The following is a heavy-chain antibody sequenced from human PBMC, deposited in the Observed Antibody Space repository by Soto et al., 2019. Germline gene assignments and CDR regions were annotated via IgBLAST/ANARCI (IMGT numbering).Heavy chain of an antibody. D-gene: IGHD3-3*01. Sequence: QVQLVQSGADVKKPGASVKVSCKASGYTFTNYGISWVRQAPGQGLXWMGWISAYNGNTNYAQKLQGRLTMTTDTSXXXAXXXXXXXXXXXXXXXXXXXXYXDFWXGYHVPPPIDYWGQGTLVTVST. CDR3: XXXYXDFWXGYHVPPPIDY. J-gene: IGHJ4*02. CDR2: ISAYNGNT. CDR1: GYTFTNYG. V-gene: IGHV1-18*01.